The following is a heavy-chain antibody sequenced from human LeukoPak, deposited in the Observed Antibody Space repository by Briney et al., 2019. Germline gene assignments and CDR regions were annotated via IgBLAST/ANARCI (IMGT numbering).Heavy chain of an antibody. V-gene: IGHV4-34*01. CDR3: ARVLGWKVTPMGLFYMDV. Sequence: SETLSLTCGVYRRSLLGYDWTWVRQPPGKGLGWIGQIHCGGDTNYNPSLKSRVTISVDTSKNQFALKVTSVTAEDSEVCCCARVLGWKVTPMGLFYMDVWGEGATVTVSS. CDR1: RRSLLGYD. J-gene: IGHJ6*03. CDR2: IHCGGDT. D-gene: IGHD1-1*01.